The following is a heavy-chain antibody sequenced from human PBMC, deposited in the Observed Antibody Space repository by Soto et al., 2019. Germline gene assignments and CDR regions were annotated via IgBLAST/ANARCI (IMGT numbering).Heavy chain of an antibody. V-gene: IGHV3-23*01. CDR2: VSGGSGTT. CDR1: GFSLSTYG. J-gene: IGHJ4*02. CDR3: AKWNGYGDH. D-gene: IGHD1-1*01. Sequence: EVQLLESGGGLVQPGGSLRLSCTASGFSLSTYGVTWVRQAPGKGLEWVSGVSGGSGTTHYADSVKGRFTITTDKSENTAYLQMNSLRVEDTAVYYCAKWNGYGDHWGQGTLVPVS.